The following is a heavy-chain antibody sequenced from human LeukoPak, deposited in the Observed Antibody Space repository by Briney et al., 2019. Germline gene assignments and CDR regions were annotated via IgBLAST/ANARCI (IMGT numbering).Heavy chain of an antibody. CDR2: IYHSGYA. J-gene: IGHJ4*02. Sequence: SETLSLTCSVSGGSVSSNYWAWLRQPPGKGPEWIGYIYHSGYAKYNPSFKSRVTMSVDTSKSQFSLQLTFVTAADTAVYYCARHNIASDGARLFDFWGRGTLVAVSS. V-gene: IGHV4-59*08. CDR1: GGSVSSNY. D-gene: IGHD4-17*01. CDR3: ARHNIASDGARLFDF.